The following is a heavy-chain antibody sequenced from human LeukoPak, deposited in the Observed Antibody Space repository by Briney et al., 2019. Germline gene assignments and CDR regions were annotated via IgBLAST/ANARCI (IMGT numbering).Heavy chain of an antibody. CDR1: GYTFTGYY. J-gene: IGHJ5*02. Sequence: ASVKVSCKASGYTFTGYYMHRVRQAPGQGLEWMGWINPNSGGTNYAQKFQGRVTMTRDTSISTAYMELSRLRSDDTAVYYCARGRRIVVKDNWFDPWGQGTLVTVSS. V-gene: IGHV1-2*02. CDR3: ARGRRIVVKDNWFDP. D-gene: IGHD2-15*01. CDR2: INPNSGGT.